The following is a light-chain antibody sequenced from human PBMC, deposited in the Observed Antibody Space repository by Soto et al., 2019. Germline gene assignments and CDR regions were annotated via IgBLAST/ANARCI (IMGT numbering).Light chain of an antibody. CDR2: SNN. J-gene: IGLJ1*01. CDR3: AAWDDSLSGLYV. Sequence: QSVLAQPLSASGTPGQRVTISCSGSSSNIGSNYVYWYQQLPGTAPKLLIYSNNQRPSGVPDRFSGSKSGTSASLAISGLRSEDEADYYCAAWDDSLSGLYVFGTGTKVTVL. V-gene: IGLV1-47*02. CDR1: SSNIGSNY.